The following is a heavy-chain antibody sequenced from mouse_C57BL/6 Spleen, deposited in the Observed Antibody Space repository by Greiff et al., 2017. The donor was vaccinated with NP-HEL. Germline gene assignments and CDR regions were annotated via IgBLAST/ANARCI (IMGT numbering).Heavy chain of an antibody. V-gene: IGHV1-53*01. CDR1: GYTFTSYW. CDR3: ARLTTVVPDFDY. CDR2: INPSNGGT. D-gene: IGHD1-1*01. J-gene: IGHJ2*01. Sequence: VQLQQSGTELVKPGASVKLSCKASGYTFTSYWMHWVKQRPGQGLEWIGNINPSNGGTNYNEKFKSKATLTVDKSSSTAYMQLSSLTSEDSAVYYCARLTTVVPDFDYWGQGTTLTVSS.